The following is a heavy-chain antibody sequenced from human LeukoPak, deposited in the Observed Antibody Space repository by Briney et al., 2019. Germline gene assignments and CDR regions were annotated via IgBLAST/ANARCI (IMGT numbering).Heavy chain of an antibody. J-gene: IGHJ5*01. Sequence: PSETLSLTCTVSGGSISSSSYYWGWIRQPPGKGLEWIGSIYYSGSTYYNPSLKSRVTMSVDTSKNQFSLKLRSVTAADTAVYYCASQPFGSSWYWFDSWGQGTLVTVSS. V-gene: IGHV4-39*07. CDR1: GGSISSSSYY. D-gene: IGHD6-13*01. CDR2: IYYSGST. CDR3: ASQPFGSSWYWFDS.